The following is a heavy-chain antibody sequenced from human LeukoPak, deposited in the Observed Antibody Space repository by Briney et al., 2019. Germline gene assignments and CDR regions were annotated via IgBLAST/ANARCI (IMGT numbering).Heavy chain of an antibody. CDR3: ARGLKERVEMATRLDY. J-gene: IGHJ4*02. D-gene: IGHD5-24*01. Sequence: ASVKVSCKASGYTFTGYYMHWVRQAPGQGLEWMGWINPNSGGTNYAQKFQGRVTMTRDTSISTAYMELSRLRSDDTAVYYCARGLKERVEMATRLDYWGQGTLVTVSS. CDR2: INPNSGGT. CDR1: GYTFTGYY. V-gene: IGHV1-2*02.